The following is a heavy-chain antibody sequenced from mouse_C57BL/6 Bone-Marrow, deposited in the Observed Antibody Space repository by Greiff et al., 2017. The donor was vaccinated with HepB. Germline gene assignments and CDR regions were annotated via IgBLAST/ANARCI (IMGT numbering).Heavy chain of an antibody. D-gene: IGHD1-1*01. J-gene: IGHJ2*01. CDR1: GYTFTSYW. Sequence: QVQLKESGAELAKPGASVKLSCKASGYTFTSYWMHWVKQRPGQGLEWIGYINPSSGYTKYNQKFKDKATLTADKSSSTAYMQLSSLTYEDSAVYYCARDTTVVEGAFDYWGQGTTLTVSS. CDR2: INPSSGYT. CDR3: ARDTTVVEGAFDY. V-gene: IGHV1-7*01.